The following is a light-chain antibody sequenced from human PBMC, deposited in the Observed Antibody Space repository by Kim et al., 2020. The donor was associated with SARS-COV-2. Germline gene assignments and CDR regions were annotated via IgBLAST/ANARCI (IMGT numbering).Light chain of an antibody. CDR2: KDS. V-gene: IGLV3-25*03. J-gene: IGLJ2*01. CDR1: ALPKQY. CDR3: QSADSSGTLVV. Sequence: SYELTQPPSVSVSPGQTARITCSGDALPKQYAYWYQQKPGQAPVLVIYKDSERPSGIPERFSGSSSGTTVTLTISGVQVEDEADYYCQSADSSGTLVVFGGGTQLTVL.